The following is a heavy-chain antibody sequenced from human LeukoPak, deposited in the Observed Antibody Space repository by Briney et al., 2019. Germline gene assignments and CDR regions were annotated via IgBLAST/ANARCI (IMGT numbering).Heavy chain of an antibody. CDR2: IYTSGST. CDR1: GGSISTGSYS. Sequence: PSQTLSLTCTVSGGSISTGSYSWNWIRQPAGKGLEWIGRIYTSGSTNYNPSLKSRVTVSVDTSKNQFPLKLSSVTAADTAVYYCARDYGSGDQKCFDPWGQGTLVTVSS. CDR3: ARDYGSGDQKCFDP. J-gene: IGHJ5*02. D-gene: IGHD3-10*01. V-gene: IGHV4-61*02.